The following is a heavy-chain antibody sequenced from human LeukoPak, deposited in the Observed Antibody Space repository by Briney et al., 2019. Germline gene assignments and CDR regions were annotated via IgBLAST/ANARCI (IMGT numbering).Heavy chain of an antibody. CDR2: IYTSGST. CDR1: GGSISSYY. J-gene: IGHJ4*02. D-gene: IGHD6-13*01. CDR3: ARQMAYSSSWSTFDY. V-gene: IGHV4-4*07. Sequence: SETLSLTCTVSGGSISSYYWSWIRQPAGKGLEWIGRIYTSGSTNYNPSLKSRVTMSVDTSKNQFSLKLSSVTAADTAVYYCARQMAYSSSWSTFDYWGQGTLVTVSS.